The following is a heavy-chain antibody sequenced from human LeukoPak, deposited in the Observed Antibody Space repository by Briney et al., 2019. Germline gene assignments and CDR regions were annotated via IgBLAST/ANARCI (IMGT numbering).Heavy chain of an antibody. J-gene: IGHJ6*03. Sequence: GGSLRLSCAASGFTFNSYAMTWVRQAPGKGLEWVSSISGNGGSTYYTDSVKGRFTISRDNSKNTLYLQMNSLRAEDTDAYYCAKDLRVIVVTYYMDVWGKGTTVTVSS. CDR1: GFTFNSYA. CDR2: ISGNGGST. D-gene: IGHD2-2*01. V-gene: IGHV3-23*01. CDR3: AKDLRVIVVTYYMDV.